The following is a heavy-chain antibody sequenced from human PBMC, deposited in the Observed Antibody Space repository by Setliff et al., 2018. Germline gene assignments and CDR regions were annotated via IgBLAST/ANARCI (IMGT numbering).Heavy chain of an antibody. J-gene: IGHJ6*02. CDR1: GGTFSSYA. V-gene: IGHV1-69*13. D-gene: IGHD3-10*01. CDR2: IIPIFGTA. CDR3: ARDHVYGSQYYYYYYGMDV. Sequence: SVKVSCKASGGTFSSYAISWVRQAPGQGLEWMGGIIPIFGTANYAQKFQGRVTITADESTSTAYMELSSLRSEDTAVYYCARDHVYGSQYYYYYYGMDVWGQGTTVTVSS.